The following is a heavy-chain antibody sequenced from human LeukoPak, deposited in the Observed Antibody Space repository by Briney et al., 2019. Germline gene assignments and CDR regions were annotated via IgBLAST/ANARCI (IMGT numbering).Heavy chain of an antibody. CDR2: VHLDGRT. V-gene: IGHV4-4*02. D-gene: IGHD3-3*01. CDR1: GVSVINTNW. Sequence: PSETLSLTCGVSGVSVINTNWWTWVRQPPGKGLEWIGEVHLDGRTNYNPSLESRLTMSVDVSENQVSLKLTSVTAADTAVYYCAREGGFYRPLDYSGQGTLVTVSP. J-gene: IGHJ4*02. CDR3: AREGGFYRPLDY.